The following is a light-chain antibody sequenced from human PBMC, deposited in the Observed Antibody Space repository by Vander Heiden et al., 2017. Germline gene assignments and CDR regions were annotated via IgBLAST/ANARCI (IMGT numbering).Light chain of an antibody. J-gene: IGLJ2*01. CDR1: SSDVGGYNF. V-gene: IGLV2-23*02. Sequence: QSALTQPASVSGSSGPSITITCTGTSSDVGGYNFVSWYQQHPGGVPKLIIFEVNRRPSGVSGRFSGSKSGNTASLTISGLQAEDEGDYYCWSYAGTFSMLFGGGTKLTVL. CDR2: EVN. CDR3: WSYAGTFSML.